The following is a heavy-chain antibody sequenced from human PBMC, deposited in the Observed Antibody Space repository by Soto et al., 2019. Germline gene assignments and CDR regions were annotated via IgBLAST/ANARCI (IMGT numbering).Heavy chain of an antibody. Sequence: GASVKVSCKASGGTFSSYAISWVRQAPGQGLEWMGGIIPIFGTANYAQKFQGRVTITADKPTSTAYMELSSLRSEDTAVYYCARGVGAITPIDYWGQGTLVTVSS. CDR2: IIPIFGTA. J-gene: IGHJ4*02. V-gene: IGHV1-69*06. CDR3: ARGVGAITPIDY. D-gene: IGHD1-26*01. CDR1: GGTFSSYA.